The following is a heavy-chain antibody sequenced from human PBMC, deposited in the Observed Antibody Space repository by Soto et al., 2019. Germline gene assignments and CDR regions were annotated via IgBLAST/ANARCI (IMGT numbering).Heavy chain of an antibody. J-gene: IGHJ4*02. CDR2: ISGSGGST. CDR1: GFTFSSYA. Sequence: GGSLRLSCAASGFTFSSYAMSWVRQAPGKGLEWVSAISGSGGSTYYADSVKGRFTISRDNSKNTLYLQMNSLRAEDTAVYYCAKDRLPAAIFASSLFDYWGQGTLVTVSS. D-gene: IGHD2-2*01. V-gene: IGHV3-23*01. CDR3: AKDRLPAAIFASSLFDY.